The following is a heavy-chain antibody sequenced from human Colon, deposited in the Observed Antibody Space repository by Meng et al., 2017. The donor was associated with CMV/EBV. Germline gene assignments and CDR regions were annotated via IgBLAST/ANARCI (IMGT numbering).Heavy chain of an antibody. Sequence: SETLSLTCTVSGDSISTYHWTWIRQPPGKGLEWIGYIYSSGGTHYNPSLKSRVTISADMPKKQFSLKLSSVPAADTAVYYCARVMSTAGGAVDWGQGTLVTVSS. CDR2: IYSSGGT. CDR3: ARVMSTAGGAVD. V-gene: IGHV4-59*01. J-gene: IGHJ4*02. D-gene: IGHD5/OR15-5a*01. CDR1: GDSISTYH.